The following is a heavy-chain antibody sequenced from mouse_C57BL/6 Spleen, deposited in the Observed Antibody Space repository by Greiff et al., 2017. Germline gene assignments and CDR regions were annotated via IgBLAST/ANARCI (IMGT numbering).Heavy chain of an antibody. D-gene: IGHD2-2*01. CDR3: AREDGYDGWYFDV. Sequence: DVKLQESVAELVRPGASVKLSCTASGFNIKNTYMHWVKQRPEQGLEWIGRIDPANGNTKYAPKFQGKVTITADTSSNTAYLQLSSLTSEDTAIYYCAREDGYDGWYFDVWGTGTTVTVSS. J-gene: IGHJ1*03. CDR2: IDPANGNT. V-gene: IGHV14-3*01. CDR1: GFNIKNTY.